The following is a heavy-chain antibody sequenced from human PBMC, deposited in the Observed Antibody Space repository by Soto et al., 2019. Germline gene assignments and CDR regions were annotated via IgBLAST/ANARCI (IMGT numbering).Heavy chain of an antibody. V-gene: IGHV1-69*02. CDR2: IIPILGIA. CDR3: ASLGRATVTTSYSGY. CDR1: GGTFSSYT. J-gene: IGHJ4*02. Sequence: ASVKVSCKASGGTFSSYTISWVRQAPGQGLEWMGRIIPILGIANYAQKFQGRVTITADKSTSTAYMELSSLRSEDTAVYYCASLGRATVTTSYSGYWGQGTLVTVSS. D-gene: IGHD4-17*01.